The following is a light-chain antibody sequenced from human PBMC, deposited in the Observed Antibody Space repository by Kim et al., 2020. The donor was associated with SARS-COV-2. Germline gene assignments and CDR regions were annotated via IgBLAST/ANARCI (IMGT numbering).Light chain of an antibody. J-gene: IGKJ2*02. CDR1: RNIDNW. CDR3: QQYRSYPWT. V-gene: IGKV1-5*03. CDR2: KAS. Sequence: SASVGDKITITCRASRNIDNWVAWNQQKPGRAPKLLIYKASTLKSGVPSTFSGSGSGTEFTLTTSSLQPDDFATYDCQQYRSYPWTFGQGTKLEI.